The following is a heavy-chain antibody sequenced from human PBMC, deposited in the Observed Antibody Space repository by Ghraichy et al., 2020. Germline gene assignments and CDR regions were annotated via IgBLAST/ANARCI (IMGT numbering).Heavy chain of an antibody. CDR1: GFTFSSYS. J-gene: IGHJ4*02. Sequence: GGSLRLSCAASGFTFSSYSMHWVRQAPGKGLEWVSSLSSKGHFLYYADSVNGRFTISRDNAKNSLYLQINSLTAEDSAVYYCARERLYFYGGSGHYYFDWWGQGTLVTVSS. V-gene: IGHV3-21*01. D-gene: IGHD3-22*01. CDR3: ARERLYFYGGSGHYYFDW. CDR2: LSSKGHFL.